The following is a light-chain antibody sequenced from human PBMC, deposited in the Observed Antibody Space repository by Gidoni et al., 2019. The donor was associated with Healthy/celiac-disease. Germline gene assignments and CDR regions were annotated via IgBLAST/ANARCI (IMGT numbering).Light chain of an antibody. Sequence: DIVMTQSQLSLPVTPGEPASISCRSSQSLLHSNVYNYLDWYLQKPGQSPQLLIYLGSNRASGVPDRFSGSGSGTDFTLKISRVEAEDVGVYYCMQALQTPRTFGQGTKVEIK. J-gene: IGKJ1*01. CDR3: MQALQTPRT. CDR2: LGS. V-gene: IGKV2-28*01. CDR1: QSLLHSNVYNY.